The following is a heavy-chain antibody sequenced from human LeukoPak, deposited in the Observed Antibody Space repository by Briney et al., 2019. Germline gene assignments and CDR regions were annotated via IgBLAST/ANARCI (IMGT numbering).Heavy chain of an antibody. CDR2: IYYSGST. J-gene: IGHJ3*02. V-gene: IGHV4-59*08. CDR3: ARRPDLDAFDI. CDR1: GGSISSYY. D-gene: IGHD1-14*01. Sequence: PSETLSLTCTVSGGSISSYYWNWIRQPPGKGLEWIGYIYYSGSTNYNPSLKSRVTISVDTSKNQFSLKLGSVTAADAAVYYCARRPDLDAFDIWGQGTMVTVSS.